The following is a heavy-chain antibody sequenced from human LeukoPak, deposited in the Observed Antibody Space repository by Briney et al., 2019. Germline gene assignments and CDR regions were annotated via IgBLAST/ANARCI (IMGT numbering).Heavy chain of an antibody. D-gene: IGHD1-26*01. CDR2: ISASGGST. CDR1: GFTFSSYA. J-gene: IGHJ4*02. V-gene: IGHV3-23*01. CDR3: ARVFSGTYLNYHHFDY. Sequence: GGSLRLSCAASGFTFSSYAMSWVRQAPGKGLEWVSAISASGGSTYYADSVKGRFTVSRNNAKNSLYLQMNNLRAEDTAVYYCARVFSGTYLNYHHFDYWGQGTLVTVSS.